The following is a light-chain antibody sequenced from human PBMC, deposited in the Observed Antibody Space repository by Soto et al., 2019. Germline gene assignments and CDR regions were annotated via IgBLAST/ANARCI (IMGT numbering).Light chain of an antibody. CDR2: WAS. CDR1: QSVLYSSNNKNY. Sequence: DIMRTQSLASQAVSLRERGTIKCKPSQSVLYSSNNKNYLAWYQQKPGQPPTLLIYWASTRESGVPDRFSGSGSGTDFTLTISSLQAEDVAVYYCQQYYSTPRTFGQGTKVDIK. J-gene: IGKJ1*01. CDR3: QQYYSTPRT. V-gene: IGKV4-1*01.